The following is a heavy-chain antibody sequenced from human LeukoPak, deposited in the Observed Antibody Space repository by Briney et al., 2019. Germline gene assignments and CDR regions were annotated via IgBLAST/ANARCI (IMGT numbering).Heavy chain of an antibody. CDR2: ISSSSSYT. Sequence: GSLRLSCAASGFTFSDYYMSWIRQAPGKGLEWVSYISSSSSYTNYADSVKGRFTISRDNAKNSLYLQMNSLRAEDTAVYYCASISIAAPYWGQGTLVTVSS. CDR3: ASISIAAPY. CDR1: GFTFSDYY. V-gene: IGHV3-11*06. J-gene: IGHJ4*02. D-gene: IGHD6-13*01.